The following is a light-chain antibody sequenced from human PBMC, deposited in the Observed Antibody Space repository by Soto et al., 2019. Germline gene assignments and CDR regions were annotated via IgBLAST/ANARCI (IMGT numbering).Light chain of an antibody. CDR2: ATS. Sequence: EIVLTQSPGTLSLSPGERATLSCRASHSLSRNYLAWYQQKVGQAPRLLIYATSHKPTGIPDRFRGSGSGTDFNLTIARLEPEDFAVYYCQRYGISPPFSFGPGTKVEIK. V-gene: IGKV3-20*01. CDR3: QRYGISPPFS. J-gene: IGKJ3*01. CDR1: HSLSRNY.